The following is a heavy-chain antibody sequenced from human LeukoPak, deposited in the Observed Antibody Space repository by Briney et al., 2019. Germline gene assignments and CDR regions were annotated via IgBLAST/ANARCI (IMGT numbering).Heavy chain of an antibody. CDR2: IYYSGST. V-gene: IGHV4-39*01. CDR1: GGSISSSSYY. CDR3: ARLKNWGWAFDI. Sequence: PSETLSLTCTVSGGSISSSSYYWGWIRQPPGKGLEWIGSIYYSGSTYYNPSLKSRVTISVDTSKNQFSLKLSSVTAADTAVYYCARLKNWGWAFDIWGQGTMVTVSS. J-gene: IGHJ3*02. D-gene: IGHD3-16*01.